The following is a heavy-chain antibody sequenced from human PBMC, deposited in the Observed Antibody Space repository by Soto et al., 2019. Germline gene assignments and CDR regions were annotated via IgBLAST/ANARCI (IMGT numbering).Heavy chain of an antibody. D-gene: IGHD6-13*01. V-gene: IGHV4-39*01. J-gene: IGHJ4*02. CDR2: IYYSGST. Sequence: QLQLQESGPGLVKPSETLSLTCTVSGGSISSSSYYWGWIRQPPGKGLEWIGSIYYSGSTYYNPALKSRVTISVDTSTNQFSLKLSSVTAAETAVYYCARSSYSSSWYFDYWGQGTLVTVSS. CDR1: GGSISSSSYY. CDR3: ARSSYSSSWYFDY.